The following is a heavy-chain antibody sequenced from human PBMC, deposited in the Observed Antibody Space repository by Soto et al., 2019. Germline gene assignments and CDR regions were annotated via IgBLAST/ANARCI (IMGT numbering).Heavy chain of an antibody. J-gene: IGHJ4*02. CDR1: GGSISSGGYY. CDR3: ARVDIPLYYFDY. CDR2: IYYSGST. D-gene: IGHD2-2*02. Sequence: SETLCLTCTVAGGSISSGGYYWSWIRQHPGKGLEWIGYIYYSGSTYYNPSLKSRVTISVDTSKNQFSLKLSSVTAADTAVYYCARVDIPLYYFDYWGQGTLVTVSS. V-gene: IGHV4-31*03.